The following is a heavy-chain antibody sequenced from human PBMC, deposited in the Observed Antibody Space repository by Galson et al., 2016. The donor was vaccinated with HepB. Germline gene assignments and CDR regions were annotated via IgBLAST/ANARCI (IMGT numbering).Heavy chain of an antibody. J-gene: IGHJ4*02. CDR1: GFTFSSFT. D-gene: IGHD6-19*01. CDR2: INPGSSLI. V-gene: IGHV3-21*01. Sequence: SLRLSCAGSGFTFSSFTMTWVRQSPGGGLEWVSSINPGSSLIYYADSVKGRFTISRDNAKNSLYLQMDSLRAEDTAIYYFARDLPAVYSSGWEFEYWGQGTLVTVSS. CDR3: ARDLPAVYSSGWEFEY.